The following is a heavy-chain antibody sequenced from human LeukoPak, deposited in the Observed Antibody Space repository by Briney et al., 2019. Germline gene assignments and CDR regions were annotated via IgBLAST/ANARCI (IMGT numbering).Heavy chain of an antibody. D-gene: IGHD3-22*01. J-gene: IGHJ5*02. V-gene: IGHV4-59*01. Sequence: SETLSLTCTVSGGSISSYYWSWIRQPPGEGLEWIGYIYYSGSTNYNPSLKSRVTISVDTSKNQFSLKLSSVTAADMAVYYCARDQRGYYDSSGYYPNWFDPWGQGTLVTVSS. CDR1: GGSISSYY. CDR3: ARDQRGYYDSSGYYPNWFDP. CDR2: IYYSGST.